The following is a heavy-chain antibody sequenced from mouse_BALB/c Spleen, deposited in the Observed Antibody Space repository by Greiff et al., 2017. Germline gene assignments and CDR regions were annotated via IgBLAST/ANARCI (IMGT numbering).Heavy chain of an antibody. D-gene: IGHD2-3*01. CDR2: ISYSGST. Sequence: EVKLVESGPSLVKPSQTLSLTCSVTGDSITSGYWNWIRKFPGNKLEYMGYISYSGSTYYNPSLKSRISITRDTSKNQYYLQLNSVTTEDTATYYCARDDGYPILPFAYWGQGTLVTVSA. J-gene: IGHJ3*01. CDR3: ARDDGYPILPFAY. CDR1: GDSITSGY. V-gene: IGHV3-8*02.